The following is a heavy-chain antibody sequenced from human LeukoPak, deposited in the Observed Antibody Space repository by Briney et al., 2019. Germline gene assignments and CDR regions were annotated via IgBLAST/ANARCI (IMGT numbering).Heavy chain of an antibody. D-gene: IGHD3-10*01. CDR3: ARGLTYYGSGKSPY. CDR2: ISSSSSYI. J-gene: IGHJ4*02. V-gene: IGHV3-21*01. Sequence: GGSLRLSCAASGFTFSSYSMNWVRQAPGKGLEWVSSISSSSSYIYYADSVKGRFTIPRDNAKNSLYLQMNSLRAEDTAVYYCARGLTYYGSGKSPYWGQGTLVTVSS. CDR1: GFTFSSYS.